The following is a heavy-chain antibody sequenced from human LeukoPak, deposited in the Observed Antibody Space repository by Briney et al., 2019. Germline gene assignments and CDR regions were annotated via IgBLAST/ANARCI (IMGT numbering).Heavy chain of an antibody. J-gene: IGHJ3*02. V-gene: IGHV1-18*01. Sequence: ASVKVSCKAFGYSFTSYGITWVRQAPGQGLEWMGWISAHNGNTNYAQKLQGRVTMTTDTSTSTAYMELRSLRSDDTAVYYCARDTFAMIVLAGKGSFDIWGQGTMVTVSS. CDR3: ARDTFAMIVLAGKGSFDI. CDR1: GYSFTSYG. CDR2: ISAHNGNT. D-gene: IGHD3-22*01.